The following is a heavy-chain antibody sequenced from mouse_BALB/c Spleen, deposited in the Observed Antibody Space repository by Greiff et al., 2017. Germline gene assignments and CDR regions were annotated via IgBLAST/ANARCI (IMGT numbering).Heavy chain of an antibody. CDR2: INSNGGST. D-gene: IGHD1-1*02. CDR3: ARGDYVYYFDY. V-gene: IGHV5-6-3*01. J-gene: IGHJ2*01. Sequence: EVQVVESGGGLVQPGGSLKLSCAASGFTFSSYGMSWVRQTPDKRLELVATINSNGGSTYYPDSVKGRFTISRDNAKNTLYLQMSSLKSEDTAMYYCARGDYVYYFDYWGQGTTLTVSS. CDR1: GFTFSSYG.